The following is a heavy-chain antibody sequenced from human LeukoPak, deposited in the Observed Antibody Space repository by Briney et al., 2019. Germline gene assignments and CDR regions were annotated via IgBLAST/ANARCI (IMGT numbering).Heavy chain of an antibody. Sequence: SETLSLTCTVSGGSISSYYWSWIRQPPGKGLEWIGSIYYSGSTYYNPSLKSRVTISVDTSKNQFSLKLSSVTAADTAVYYCARPIWFGESPGLHAFDIWGQGTMVTVSS. CDR3: ARPIWFGESPGLHAFDI. CDR2: IYYSGST. V-gene: IGHV4-39*01. J-gene: IGHJ3*02. D-gene: IGHD3-10*01. CDR1: GGSISSYY.